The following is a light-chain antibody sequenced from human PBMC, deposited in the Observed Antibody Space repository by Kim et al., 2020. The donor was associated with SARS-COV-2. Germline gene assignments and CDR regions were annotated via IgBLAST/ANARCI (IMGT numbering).Light chain of an antibody. CDR2: DVS. Sequence: QCVTLSCTETSSDVGGYIYVSWYQQHPGKAPKLMIYDVSKRPSGVPDRFSGSKSGNTASLTISGLQAEDEADYYCCSYAGSYTFYVFGTGTKVTVL. V-gene: IGLV2-11*01. CDR1: SSDVGGYIY. CDR3: CSYAGSYTFYV. J-gene: IGLJ1*01.